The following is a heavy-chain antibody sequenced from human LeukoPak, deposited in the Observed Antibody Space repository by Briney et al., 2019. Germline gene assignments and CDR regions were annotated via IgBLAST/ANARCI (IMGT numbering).Heavy chain of an antibody. J-gene: IGHJ6*03. D-gene: IGHD5-12*01. Sequence: GESLKLSWKGPGYSFTSYWIGWVRQMPGKGLEWMGIIYPGDSDTRYSPSFQGHVTTSADKSISTAYLQWSSLKASDTAMYYCATSTSGYPYYYYYYCMDVWGKGTTVTVSS. CDR3: ATSTSGYPYYYYYYCMDV. CDR1: GYSFTSYW. V-gene: IGHV5-51*01. CDR2: IYPGDSDT.